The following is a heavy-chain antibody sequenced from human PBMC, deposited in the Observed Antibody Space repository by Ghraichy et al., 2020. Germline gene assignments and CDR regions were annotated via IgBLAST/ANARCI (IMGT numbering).Heavy chain of an antibody. J-gene: IGHJ4*02. CDR1: GFSLSTSGVG. D-gene: IGHD6-19*01. CDR3: AHSGQAIAVAGTDFDY. CDR2: IYWNDDK. V-gene: IGHV2-5*01. Sequence: SGPTLVKPTQTLTLTCTFSGFSLSTSGVGVGWIRQPPGKALEWLALIYWNDDKRYSPSLKSRLTITKDTSKNQVVLTMTNMDPVDTATYYCAHSGQAIAVAGTDFDYWGQGTLVTVSS.